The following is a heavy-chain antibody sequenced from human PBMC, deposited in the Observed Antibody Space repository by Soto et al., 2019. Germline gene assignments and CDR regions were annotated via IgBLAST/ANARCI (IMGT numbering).Heavy chain of an antibody. D-gene: IGHD2-15*01. CDR1: GCPIRTCFYY. Sequence: PSESLSPTYNYSGCPIRTCFYYWGWIRQPPGKGLEWIGSIYYSGSTYYNPSLKSRVTISVDTSKNQFSLKLSSVTAADTAVYYCARLAVPYYFDYWGQG. CDR3: ARLAVPYYFDY. J-gene: IGHJ4*02. CDR2: IYYSGST. V-gene: IGHV4-39*01.